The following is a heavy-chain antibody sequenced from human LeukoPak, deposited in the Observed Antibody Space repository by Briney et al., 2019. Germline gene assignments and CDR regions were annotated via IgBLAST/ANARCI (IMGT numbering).Heavy chain of an antibody. Sequence: GGSLRLSCAASGFTFSSYAMHWVRQAPGKGLEWVAVISYDGSNKYYADSVKGRFTISRDNSKNTLYLQMNSLRAEDTAVYYCAKEYFFGSGRYYSYFDYWGQGTLVTVSS. CDR3: AKEYFFGSGRYYSYFDY. CDR2: ISYDGSNK. CDR1: GFTFSSYA. J-gene: IGHJ4*02. V-gene: IGHV3-30*04. D-gene: IGHD3-10*01.